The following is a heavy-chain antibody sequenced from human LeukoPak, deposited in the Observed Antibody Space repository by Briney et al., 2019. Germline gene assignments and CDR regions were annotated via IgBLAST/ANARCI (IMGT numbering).Heavy chain of an antibody. CDR3: ARDSGYSYGAFDP. V-gene: IGHV3-48*03. Sequence: GGSLRPSCAASGFTFSSYEMNWVRQAPGKGLEWVSYISSSGRTMYYADSVKGRFTISRESAKNSLYLQMNSLRAEDTAVYYCARDSGYSYGAFDPWGQGTLVTVSS. CDR2: ISSSGRTM. J-gene: IGHJ5*02. D-gene: IGHD5-18*01. CDR1: GFTFSSYE.